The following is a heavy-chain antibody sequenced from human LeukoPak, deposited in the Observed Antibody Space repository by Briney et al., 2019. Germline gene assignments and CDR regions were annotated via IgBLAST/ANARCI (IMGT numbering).Heavy chain of an antibody. Sequence: PPETRSLTCSVSGGSINNYYWTWIRHPPGKGLEWVGYIFEIGNTNYNPSLKSRVTVSLETSKNQFSLRLNSVSAADTAVYYCARGMMPDWFDFWGQGTLVTVSS. CDR2: IFEIGNT. D-gene: IGHD2-2*01. V-gene: IGHV4-59*01. CDR1: GGSINNYY. CDR3: ARGMMPDWFDF. J-gene: IGHJ5*01.